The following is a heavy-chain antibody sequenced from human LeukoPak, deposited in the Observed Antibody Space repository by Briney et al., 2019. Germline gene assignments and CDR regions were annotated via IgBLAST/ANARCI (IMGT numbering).Heavy chain of an antibody. D-gene: IGHD3-3*01. V-gene: IGHV4-34*01. J-gene: IGHJ3*02. CDR3: ARHMTAGSYDFWSGPDKSDAFDI. Sequence: ETLSLTCAVYGGSFSGYYWSWIHQPPGKGLEWIGEINHSGSTNYNPSLKSRVTISVDTSKNQFSLKLSSVTAADTAVYYCARHMTAGSYDFWSGPDKSDAFDIWGQGTMVTVSS. CDR2: INHSGST. CDR1: GGSFSGYY.